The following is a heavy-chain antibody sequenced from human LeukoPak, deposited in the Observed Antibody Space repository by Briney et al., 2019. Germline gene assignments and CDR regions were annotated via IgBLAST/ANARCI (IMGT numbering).Heavy chain of an antibody. J-gene: IGHJ5*02. D-gene: IGHD2-2*01. Sequence: GGSLRLSCAASGFTFSSYWMHWVRQAPGKGLVWVSRINSDGSSTSYADSVKGRFTISRDNAKNTLYLQMNSLRAEDTAVYYCARELRGYCSSISCSAVWFDPWGQGTLVTVSS. CDR3: ARELRGYCSSISCSAVWFDP. CDR1: GFTFSSYW. CDR2: INSDGSST. V-gene: IGHV3-74*01.